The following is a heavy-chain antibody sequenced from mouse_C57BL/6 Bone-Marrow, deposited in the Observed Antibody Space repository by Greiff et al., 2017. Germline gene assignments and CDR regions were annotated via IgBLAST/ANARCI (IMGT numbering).Heavy chain of an antibody. CDR1: GYTFTSYW. V-gene: IGHV1-55*01. CDR3: ARGDYGSSYDFFDY. D-gene: IGHD1-1*01. J-gene: IGHJ2*01. Sequence: QVQLQQSGAELVKPGASVKMSCKASGYTFTSYWITWVKQRPGQGLEWIGDIYPGSGSTNYNEKFKSKATLTVDTSSSTAYMQLSSLTSEDSAVYYCARGDYGSSYDFFDYWGQGTTLTVSS. CDR2: IYPGSGST.